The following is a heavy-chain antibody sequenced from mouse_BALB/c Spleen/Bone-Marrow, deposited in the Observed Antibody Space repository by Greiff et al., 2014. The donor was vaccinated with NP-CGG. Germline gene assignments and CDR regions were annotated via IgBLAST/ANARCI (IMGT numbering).Heavy chain of an antibody. CDR3: GRWGDGYYYAMDY. CDR1: GYSFTGYF. D-gene: IGHD2-3*01. CDR2: INPFSGDT. Sequence: EVKLMESGPDLVKPGASVKLSSKASGYSFTGYFLNWVRQSHGKSLEWIGRINPFSGDTFYNQKFKGKATLTVDKSSTTAHMELLSLTSEDSAVYYCGRWGDGYYYAMDYWGQGTSVTVSS. V-gene: IGHV1-37*01. J-gene: IGHJ4*01.